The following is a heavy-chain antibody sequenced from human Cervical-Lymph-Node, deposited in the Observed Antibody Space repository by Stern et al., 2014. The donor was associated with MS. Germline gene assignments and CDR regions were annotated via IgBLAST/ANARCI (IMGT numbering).Heavy chain of an antibody. J-gene: IGHJ6*02. CDR1: GYTFTNYW. Sequence: QLVQSGAEVKKPGESLKISCKGSGYTFTNYWIGWVRQMPGKGLEWMGIIHPSDSYTRYSPSFQGQVIISADKSINTAYLQWSSLKASDTAMYYCARGSVAATMGAMDVWGQGTTVTVSS. CDR2: IHPSDSYT. CDR3: ARGSVAATMGAMDV. V-gene: IGHV5-51*01. D-gene: IGHD6-19*01.